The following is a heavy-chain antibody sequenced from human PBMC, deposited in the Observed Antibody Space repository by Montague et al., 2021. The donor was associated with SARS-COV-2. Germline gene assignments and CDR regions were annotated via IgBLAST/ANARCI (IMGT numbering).Heavy chain of an antibody. J-gene: IGHJ3*02. V-gene: IGHV4-39*01. Sequence: SETLSLTCTVSGDSISSSNYYWGWIRQSPGKGLEWIGSINDSGSTYYNPSLKSRVTISVDTSKNQFSLKLNSVTAADTAVYYCARLGGSGVAVAASVTCFDIWGQGTMVTVSS. CDR3: ARLGGSGVAVAASVTCFDI. CDR2: INDSGST. D-gene: IGHD6-19*01. CDR1: GDSISSSNYY.